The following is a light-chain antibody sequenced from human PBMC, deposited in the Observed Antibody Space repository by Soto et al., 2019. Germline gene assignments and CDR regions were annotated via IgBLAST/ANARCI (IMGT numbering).Light chain of an antibody. Sequence: EIVLTQSPGTLSLSPGARATLSCRASQSVFNNHIGWYQQKPGQAPRRLIFGASFRATGIPDRFSGSGSGTDFTLTISSLQPDDFATYYCQHYNSYPYTFGQGTKVDIK. CDR1: QSVFNNH. J-gene: IGKJ2*01. V-gene: IGKV3-20*01. CDR3: QHYNSYPYT. CDR2: GAS.